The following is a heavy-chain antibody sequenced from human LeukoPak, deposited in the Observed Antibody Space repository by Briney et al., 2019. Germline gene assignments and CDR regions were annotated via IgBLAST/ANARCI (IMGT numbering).Heavy chain of an antibody. Sequence: PSETLSLTCTVSGGSISSGSYYWSWIRQPAGKGLEWIGRVYTSGSTNYNPSLKSRVTISVDTSKNQFSLKLSSVTAADTAVYYCARDRYYYDSSGYSLIFDYWGQGTLVTVSS. CDR1: GGSISSGSYY. J-gene: IGHJ4*02. CDR3: ARDRYYYDSSGYSLIFDY. V-gene: IGHV4-61*02. D-gene: IGHD3-22*01. CDR2: VYTSGST.